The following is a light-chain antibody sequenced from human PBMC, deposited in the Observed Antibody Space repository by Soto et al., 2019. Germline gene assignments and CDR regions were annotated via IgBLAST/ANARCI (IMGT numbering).Light chain of an antibody. CDR3: CSFTTTTSYV. CDR1: TSDVGGYNS. J-gene: IGLJ1*01. CDR2: EVR. V-gene: IGLV2-14*03. Sequence: QSALAQPASVSGSPGQSITISCTGTTSDVGGYNSVSWYQQHPGKAPKLIIYEVRRRPSGVSNRFSGSMAANTASPTISGLQTEDEADYYCCSFTTTTSYVFGTGTKVTVL.